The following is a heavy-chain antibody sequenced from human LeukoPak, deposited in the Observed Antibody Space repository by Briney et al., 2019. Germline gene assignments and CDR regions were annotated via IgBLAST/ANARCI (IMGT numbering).Heavy chain of an antibody. CDR3: ARVLAPAAIID. Sequence: SETLSLTCTVSGGSISSYYWSWIRQPPGKGLEWIGYIYYSGSTYYNPSLKSRVTISVDTSKNQFSLKLSSVTAADTAVYYCARVLAPAAIIDWGQGTLVTVSS. V-gene: IGHV4-59*06. CDR2: IYYSGST. D-gene: IGHD2-2*01. J-gene: IGHJ4*02. CDR1: GGSISSYY.